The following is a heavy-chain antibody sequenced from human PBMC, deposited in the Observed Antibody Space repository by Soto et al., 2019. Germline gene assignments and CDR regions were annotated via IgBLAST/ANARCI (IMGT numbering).Heavy chain of an antibody. J-gene: IGHJ6*02. CDR2: IWYDGSNK. Sequence: GGSLRLSCAASGFTFSSYGMHWVRQAPGKGLKWVAVIWYDGSNKYYADSVKGRFTISRDNSKNTLYLQMNSLRAEDTAVYYCARDGAFPYYYYGMDVWGQGATVTVSS. D-gene: IGHD3-16*01. CDR1: GFTFSSYG. V-gene: IGHV3-33*01. CDR3: ARDGAFPYYYYGMDV.